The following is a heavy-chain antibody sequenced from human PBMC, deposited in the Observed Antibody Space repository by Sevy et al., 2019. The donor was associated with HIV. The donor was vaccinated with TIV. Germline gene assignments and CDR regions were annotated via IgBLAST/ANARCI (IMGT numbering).Heavy chain of an antibody. CDR3: ARPYCSGGSCYRWYFDY. CDR2: ISAYNGNT. D-gene: IGHD2-15*01. CDR1: GYTFISYG. J-gene: IGHJ4*02. Sequence: ASVKVSCKASGYTFISYGITWLRQAPGQGLEWMGWISAYNGNTNYAQKLQGRVTMTTDTSTSTAYMELRSLRSDDTAVYYCARPYCSGGSCYRWYFDYWGQGTLVTVSS. V-gene: IGHV1-18*01.